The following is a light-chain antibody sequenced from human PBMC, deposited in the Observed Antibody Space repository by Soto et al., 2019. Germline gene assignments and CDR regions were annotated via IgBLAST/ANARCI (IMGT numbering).Light chain of an antibody. CDR3: SSYGGTTPWL. CDR2: EVT. J-gene: IGLJ3*02. CDR1: SNDVGHYNY. V-gene: IGLV2-14*01. Sequence: QSVLTQPASVSGFPGQSITISCTGTSNDVGHYNYVSWYHQYPGIAPKLIIYEVTNRASGVSDRFSGSKSGNTASLTISGLQAEDEADYYCSSYGGTTPWLFGGGTKLTVL.